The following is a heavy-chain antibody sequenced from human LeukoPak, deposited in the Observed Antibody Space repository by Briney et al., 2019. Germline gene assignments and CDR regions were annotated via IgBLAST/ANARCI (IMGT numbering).Heavy chain of an antibody. CDR2: ISYDGSNK. CDR3: ARDRDGYRNYFDY. CDR1: GFTFSTYV. J-gene: IGHJ4*02. D-gene: IGHD5-24*01. Sequence: GGSLRLSCAASGFTFSTYVMHWVRQAPGKGLEWVAVISYDGSNKYYADSVKGRFTISRDNSKNTLYLQMNSLRAEDTAVYYCARDRDGYRNYFDYWGQGTLVTVSS. V-gene: IGHV3-30*04.